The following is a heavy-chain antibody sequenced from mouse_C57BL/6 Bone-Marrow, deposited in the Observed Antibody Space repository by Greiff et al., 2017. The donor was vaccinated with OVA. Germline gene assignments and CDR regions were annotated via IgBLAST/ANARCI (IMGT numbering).Heavy chain of an antibody. CDR2: ISYDGSN. Sequence: DVKLQESGPGLVKPSQSLSLTCSVTGYSITSGYYWNWIRQFPGNKLEWMGYISYDGSNNYNPSLKNRISITRDTSKNQFFLKLNSVTTEDTATYYCARDLCLAYWGQGTLVTVSA. V-gene: IGHV3-6*01. D-gene: IGHD6-2*01. CDR3: ARDLCLAY. CDR1: GYSITSGYY. J-gene: IGHJ3*01.